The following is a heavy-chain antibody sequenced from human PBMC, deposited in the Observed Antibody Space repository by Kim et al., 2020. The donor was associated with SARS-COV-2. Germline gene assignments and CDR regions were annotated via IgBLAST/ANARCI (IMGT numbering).Heavy chain of an antibody. CDR2: ISSSSSTI. Sequence: GGSLRLSCAASGFTFSSYSMNWVRQAPGKGLEWVSYISSSSSTIYYADSVKGRFTISRDNAKNSLYLQMNSLRDEDTAVYYCARDYYGSGTPYYFDYWGQGTLVTVSS. CDR1: GFTFSSYS. J-gene: IGHJ4*02. CDR3: ARDYYGSGTPYYFDY. D-gene: IGHD3-10*01. V-gene: IGHV3-48*02.